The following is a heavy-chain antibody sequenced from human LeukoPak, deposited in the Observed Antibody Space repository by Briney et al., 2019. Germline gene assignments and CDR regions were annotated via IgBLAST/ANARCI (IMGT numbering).Heavy chain of an antibody. CDR1: GYTFTRYY. Sequence: ASVKVSCKASGYTFTRYYMHWVRQAPGQGLEGMGWIHPNSGGTDYAQKFQGRVTMTRDTSISTAYMELSRLRSDDTAVYYCARDFRIAARPGGAFDIWGQGTMVTDSS. J-gene: IGHJ3*02. CDR3: ARDFRIAARPGGAFDI. D-gene: IGHD6-6*01. CDR2: IHPNSGGT. V-gene: IGHV1-2*02.